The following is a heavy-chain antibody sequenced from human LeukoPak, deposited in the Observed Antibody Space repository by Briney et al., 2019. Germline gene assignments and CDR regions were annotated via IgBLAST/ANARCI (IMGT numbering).Heavy chain of an antibody. CDR3: ASQLASEVRGPST. CDR2: INPNSGGT. V-gene: IGHV1-2*04. CDR1: GYTFTGYY. Sequence: ASVTVSCTASGYTFTGYYMHWVRQAPGQGLEWMGWINPNSGGTNYAQRFQGWVTMTRDTSISTAYMELSRLRSDDTAVYYCASQLASEVRGPSTWGQGTLVTVSS. D-gene: IGHD3-10*01. J-gene: IGHJ4*02.